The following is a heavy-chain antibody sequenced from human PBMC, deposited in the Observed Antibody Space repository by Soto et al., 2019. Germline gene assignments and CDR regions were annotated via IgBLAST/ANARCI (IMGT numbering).Heavy chain of an antibody. CDR2: IYYSGNT. CDR3: ASIAAPGTTHFDF. CDR1: GGSIGSSSYY. V-gene: IGHV4-39*01. Sequence: SETLSLTCTVSGGSIGSSSYYWGWIRQSPGKGLEWIGNIYYSGNTFYNPSLQSRVAISVDTSKNQFYLHLSSVTAADTAIFYCASIAAPGTTHFDFWGQGTLVTVSS. J-gene: IGHJ4*02. D-gene: IGHD6-13*01.